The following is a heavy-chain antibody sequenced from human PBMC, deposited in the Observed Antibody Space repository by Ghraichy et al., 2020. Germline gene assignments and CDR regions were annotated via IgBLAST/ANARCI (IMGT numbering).Heavy chain of an antibody. D-gene: IGHD2-2*01. Sequence: ASVKVSCKASGYTFTGYYMHWVRQAPGQGLEWMGWINPNSGGTNYAQKFQGWVTMTRDTSISTAYMELSRLRSDDTAVYYCARDRPHGAAMGFGRYYYGMDVWGQGTTVTVSS. V-gene: IGHV1-2*04. J-gene: IGHJ6*02. CDR2: INPNSGGT. CDR1: GYTFTGYY. CDR3: ARDRPHGAAMGFGRYYYGMDV.